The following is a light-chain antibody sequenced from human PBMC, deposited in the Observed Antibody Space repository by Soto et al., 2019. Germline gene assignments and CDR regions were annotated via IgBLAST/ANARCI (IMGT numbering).Light chain of an antibody. CDR3: SSTTASSTTPVV. CDR1: SSDVGGYNH. CDR2: DVS. J-gene: IGLJ2*01. V-gene: IGLV2-14*01. Sequence: QSALTQPASVSGSPGQSITISCTGTSSDVGGYNHVAWYQQHPGKAPKLIIYDVSNRPSGVSNRFSGSKSGNTASLTISGLQAEDEADYYCSSTTASSTTPVVFGGGTQLTV.